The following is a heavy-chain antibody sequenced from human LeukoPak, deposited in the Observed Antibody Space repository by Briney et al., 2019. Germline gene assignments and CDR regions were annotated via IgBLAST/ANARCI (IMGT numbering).Heavy chain of an antibody. CDR3: ARSRHWNSGWYVIHGEFDY. V-gene: IGHV1-69*04. Sequence: ASVKVSCKASGGTFSSYAISWVRQAPGQGLEWMGRIIPILGIANYAQKFQGRVTITRDTSASTAYMELSSLRSEDTAVYYCARSRHWNSGWYVIHGEFDYWGQGTLVTVSS. CDR1: GGTFSSYA. J-gene: IGHJ4*02. D-gene: IGHD6-19*01. CDR2: IIPILGIA.